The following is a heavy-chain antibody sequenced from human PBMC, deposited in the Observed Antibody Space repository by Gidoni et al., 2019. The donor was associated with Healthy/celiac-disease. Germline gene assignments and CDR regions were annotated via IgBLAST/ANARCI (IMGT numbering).Heavy chain of an antibody. D-gene: IGHD3-10*01. CDR2: SYYSGST. Sequence: QVQLQESGPGLVKPSETLSLTCTVSGGSISSYYWSWTRQPPGKGLEWIGYSYYSGSTDYNPSLKSRVTISVDTSKNQFSLKLSSVTAADTAVYYCARLSADGSAVDYWGQGTLVTVSS. J-gene: IGHJ4*02. CDR1: GGSISSYY. V-gene: IGHV4-59*08. CDR3: ARLSADGSAVDY.